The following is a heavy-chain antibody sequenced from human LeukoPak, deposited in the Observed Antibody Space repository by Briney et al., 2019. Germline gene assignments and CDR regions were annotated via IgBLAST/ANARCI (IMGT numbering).Heavy chain of an antibody. V-gene: IGHV4-61*02. CDR1: GGSISSGSFY. J-gene: IGHJ5*02. D-gene: IGHD6-19*01. Sequence: SETLSLTCTVSGGSISSGSFYWSWIRQPAGKGLEWIGRIYTSGSTNYNPSLTSRVTISVDTSKNQFSLKLSSVTAADTAVYYCARGRYSNGNWFDPWGQGTLVTVSS. CDR3: ARGRYSNGNWFDP. CDR2: IYTSGST.